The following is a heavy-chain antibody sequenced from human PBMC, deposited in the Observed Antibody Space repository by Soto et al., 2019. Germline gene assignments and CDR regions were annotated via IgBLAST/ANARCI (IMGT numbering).Heavy chain of an antibody. J-gene: IGHJ5*02. V-gene: IGHV4-4*02. Sequence: QVQLQESGPGLVKPSGTLSLTCAVSGGSISSSNWWSWVRQPPGKGLEWIGEIYHSGSTNYNPSLKSRVTISVDKAKNQLSLELSSGSAADTAVYYCARGRVSVVVPAASSAANWFDPWGQGTLVTVSS. CDR3: ARGRVSVVVPAASSAANWFDP. CDR2: IYHSGST. CDR1: GGSISSSNW. D-gene: IGHD2-2*01.